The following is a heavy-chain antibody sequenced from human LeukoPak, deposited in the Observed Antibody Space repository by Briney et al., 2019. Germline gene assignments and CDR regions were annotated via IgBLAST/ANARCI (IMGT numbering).Heavy chain of an antibody. D-gene: IGHD4/OR15-4a*01. V-gene: IGHV4-39*02. CDR3: ARDRANTMGDY. J-gene: IGHJ4*02. CDR2: IYYSGST. Sequence: PSGTLSLTCTVSGGSISSSSYYWGWIRQPPGKGLEWIGSIYYSGSTYYNPSLKSRVTISVDTSKNQFSLQLNSVTPEDTAVYYCARDRANTMGDYWGQGTLVTVSS. CDR1: GGSISSSSYY.